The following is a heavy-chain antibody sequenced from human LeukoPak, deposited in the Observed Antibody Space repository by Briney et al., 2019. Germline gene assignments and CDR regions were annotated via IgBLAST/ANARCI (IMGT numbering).Heavy chain of an antibody. CDR3: ARIAVAGRLYWYLDL. D-gene: IGHD6-19*01. CDR2: INPNSGGT. Sequence: ASVKVSHKASGYTFTDYYMHWVRQAPGQGLEWVGWINPNSGGTNYAQNFQGRVTMTRDTSISTAYMELSRLRSDDTAVYYCARIAVAGRLYWYLDLWGRGTLVTVSS. CDR1: GYTFTDYY. J-gene: IGHJ2*01. V-gene: IGHV1-2*02.